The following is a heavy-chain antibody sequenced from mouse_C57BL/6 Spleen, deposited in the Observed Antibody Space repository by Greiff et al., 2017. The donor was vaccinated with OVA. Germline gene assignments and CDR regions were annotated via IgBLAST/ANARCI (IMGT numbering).Heavy chain of an antibody. Sequence: VQLQQPGAELVKPGASVKLSCKASGYTFTSYWMQWVKQRPGQGLEWIGEIDPSDSYTNYNQKFKGKATLTVDTSSSTAYMQLSSLTSEDSAVYYCARSDSSGLYYAMDYWGQGTSVTVSS. J-gene: IGHJ4*01. CDR3: ARSDSSGLYYAMDY. V-gene: IGHV1-50*01. CDR2: IDPSDSYT. D-gene: IGHD3-2*02. CDR1: GYTFTSYW.